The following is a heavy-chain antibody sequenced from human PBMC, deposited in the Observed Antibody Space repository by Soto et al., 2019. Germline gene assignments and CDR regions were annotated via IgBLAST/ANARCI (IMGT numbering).Heavy chain of an antibody. V-gene: IGHV3-30*18. CDR1: GFAFSNSG. J-gene: IGHJ6*02. Sequence: PGGSLRLSCAASGFAFSNSGMHWVRQAPGKGLEWVAVIPYDGTKKYYADSVRGRFTISRDNSKNTLSLQMNSLRAEDSALYYCSKECCSRTSCVAFLDVWGQGTTVTVSS. D-gene: IGHD2-2*01. CDR2: IPYDGTKK. CDR3: SKECCSRTSCVAFLDV.